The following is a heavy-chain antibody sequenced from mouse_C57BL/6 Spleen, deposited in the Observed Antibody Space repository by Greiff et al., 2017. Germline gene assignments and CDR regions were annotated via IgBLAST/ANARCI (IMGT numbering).Heavy chain of an antibody. Sequence: QVQLQQSGPGLVQPSQSLSITCTVSGFSLTSYGVHWVRQSPGKGLEWLGVIWRGGSTDYNAAFISRLSISKDNSKSQVFFKMNSLQADDTAIYYCARNGNRGYGYDDAMDYWGQGTSVTVSS. CDR3: ARNGNRGYGYDDAMDY. V-gene: IGHV2-2*01. J-gene: IGHJ4*01. CDR2: IWRGGST. D-gene: IGHD2-2*01. CDR1: GFSLTSYG.